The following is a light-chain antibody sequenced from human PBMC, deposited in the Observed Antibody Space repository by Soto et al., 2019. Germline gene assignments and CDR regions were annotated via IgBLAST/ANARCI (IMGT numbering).Light chain of an antibody. Sequence: QSVLTQPPSVSAAPGQKVSISCSGSTFNIGNNSVSWFQQLPRTAPKLLIYDNNKRPSGIPDRFSGSKSGTSATLGITGLQAGDEADYYCGTWDSSLTGGVFGGGTKVTVL. V-gene: IGLV1-51*01. J-gene: IGLJ2*01. CDR3: GTWDSSLTGGV. CDR2: DNN. CDR1: TFNIGNNS.